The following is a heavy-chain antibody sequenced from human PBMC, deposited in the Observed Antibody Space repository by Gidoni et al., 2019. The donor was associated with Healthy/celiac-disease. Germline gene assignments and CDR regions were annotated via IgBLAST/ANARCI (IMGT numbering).Heavy chain of an antibody. CDR3: AKGFPRSPTYYYDSSALNQGADY. D-gene: IGHD3-22*01. CDR2: ISWNSGSI. V-gene: IGHV3-9*01. Sequence: EVQLVESGGGLVQPGRSLRLSCAASGFTFDDYAMHWVRQAPGKGLEWVSGISWNSGSIGYADSVKGRFTISRDNAKNSLYLQMNSLRAEDTALYYCAKGFPRSPTYYYDSSALNQGADYWGQGTLVTVSS. CDR1: GFTFDDYA. J-gene: IGHJ4*02.